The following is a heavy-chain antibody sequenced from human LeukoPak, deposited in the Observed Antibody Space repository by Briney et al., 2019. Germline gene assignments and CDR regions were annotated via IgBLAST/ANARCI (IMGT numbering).Heavy chain of an antibody. D-gene: IGHD1-26*01. Sequence: SETLSLTCTVSGGSISSYYWSWIRQPAGKGLEWIGRIYSGGSNNYNPSLKSRVTMSVDSSNNQFSPKLSSVTAADTAVFYCARENTGSYREFDYWGQGTLVTVSS. CDR1: GGSISSYY. CDR3: ARENTGSYREFDY. V-gene: IGHV4-4*07. CDR2: IYSGGSN. J-gene: IGHJ4*02.